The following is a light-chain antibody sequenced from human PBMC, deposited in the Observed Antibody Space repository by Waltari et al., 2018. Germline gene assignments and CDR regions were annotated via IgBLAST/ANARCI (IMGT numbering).Light chain of an antibody. CDR1: SSNLGPAPD. CDR2: ANV. CDR3: QSYDSSLSASV. V-gene: IGLV1-40*01. J-gene: IGLJ3*02. Sequence: QSVLTQPPSVSGAPGPRVTISCTGSSSNLGPAPDLHRYQQLPGTAPKILIYANVNRPSGVPDRFSGSKSGTSASLTITGLQAEDEADYYCQSYDSSLSASVFGGGTKLTVL.